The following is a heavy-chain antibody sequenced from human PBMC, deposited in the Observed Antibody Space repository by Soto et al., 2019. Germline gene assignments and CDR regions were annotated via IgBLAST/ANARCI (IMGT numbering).Heavy chain of an antibody. V-gene: IGHV1-69*02. D-gene: IGHD2-21*01. CDR2: IIPILGIA. CDR3: ARGILYCGGDCYLDY. Sequence: SVKVSCKASGGTFSSYTISWVRQAPGQGLEWMGRIIPILGIANYAQKFQGRVTITADKSTSTAYMELSSLRSEDTAVYYCARGILYCGGDCYLDYWGQGTLVTVSS. CDR1: GGTFSSYT. J-gene: IGHJ4*02.